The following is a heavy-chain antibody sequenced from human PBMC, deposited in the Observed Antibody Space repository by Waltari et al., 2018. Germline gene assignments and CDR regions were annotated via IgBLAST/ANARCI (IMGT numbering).Heavy chain of an antibody. V-gene: IGHV3-53*02. CDR3: ATLGAYLGAFDV. CDR1: GFIVSSNY. D-gene: IGHD3-16*01. J-gene: IGHJ3*01. CDR2: IYAGGDS. Sequence: EVQLVETGGGLLQPGGSLRLSCAVSGFIVSSNYMSWVRQAPGKGLEWVSVIYAGGDSYSADSVRGRFTISRDNSKNTLYLEMNTLRADDTAVYYCATLGAYLGAFDVWGQGTMVTVSS.